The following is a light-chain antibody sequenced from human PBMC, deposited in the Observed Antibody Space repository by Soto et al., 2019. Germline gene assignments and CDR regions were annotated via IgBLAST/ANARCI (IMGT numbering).Light chain of an antibody. J-gene: IGKJ3*01. CDR1: QSVSSN. Sequence: EIVMTQSPATLSVSPGERATLSCRASQSVSSNLAWYQQKPGQAPRLLMYGASTRATGIPARFSGSRSGTEFTLTISRLQSEDFAVYYCQQYNNWPFTFGPGTKVDI. V-gene: IGKV3D-15*01. CDR3: QQYNNWPFT. CDR2: GAS.